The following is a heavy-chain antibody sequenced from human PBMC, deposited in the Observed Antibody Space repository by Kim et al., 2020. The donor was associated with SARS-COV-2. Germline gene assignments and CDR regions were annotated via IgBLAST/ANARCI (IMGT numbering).Heavy chain of an antibody. D-gene: IGHD3-10*01. V-gene: IGHV4-31*02. Sequence: STHHNPSLKSRVTISVDTSKNQFPLKLSSVTAADTAVYYCARAPPEFWFDPWGQGTLVTVSS. J-gene: IGHJ5*02. CDR2: ST. CDR3: ARAPPEFWFDP.